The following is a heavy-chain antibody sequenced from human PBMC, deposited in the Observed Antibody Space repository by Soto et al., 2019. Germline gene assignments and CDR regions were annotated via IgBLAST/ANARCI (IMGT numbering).Heavy chain of an antibody. V-gene: IGHV1-2*04. CDR1: GYTFTGYY. CDR2: INPNSGGT. D-gene: IGHD5-12*01. CDR3: ARGPPRDGYNYAFDI. J-gene: IGHJ3*02. Sequence: ASVQVSCKASGYTFTGYYMHWVRQAPGQGLEWMGWINPNSGGTNYAQKFQGWVTMTRDTSISTAYMELSRLRSDDTAVYYCARGPPRDGYNYAFDIWGQGTMVTVSS.